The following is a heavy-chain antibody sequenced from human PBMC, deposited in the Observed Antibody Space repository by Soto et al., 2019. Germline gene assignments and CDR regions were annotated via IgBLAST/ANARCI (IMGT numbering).Heavy chain of an antibody. Sequence: GASVKVSCKASGYTFTSYGISWVRQAPGQGLEWMGWISAYNGNTYYAQKLQGRVTMTTDTSTSTAYMELRSLRSDDTAVYYCARDYYYDSSGYSTPFDYWGQGTLVTVSS. CDR3: ARDYYYDSSGYSTPFDY. D-gene: IGHD3-22*01. CDR1: GYTFTSYG. J-gene: IGHJ4*02. V-gene: IGHV1-18*04. CDR2: ISAYNGNT.